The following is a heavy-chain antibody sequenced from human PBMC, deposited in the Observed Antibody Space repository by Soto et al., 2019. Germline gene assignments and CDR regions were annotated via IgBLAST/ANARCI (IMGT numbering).Heavy chain of an antibody. V-gene: IGHV3-21*01. CDR1: GCTFSIYT. Sequence: LRLSCAASGCTFSIYTMKWVRQAPGRGLEWVSSISSSGNYIFYADSVKGRFTISRDNAKNSMFLQMNSLRAEDTAVYYCARSEPFAYCGQGTLVTVSS. CDR2: ISSSGNYI. CDR3: ARSEPFAY. J-gene: IGHJ4*02.